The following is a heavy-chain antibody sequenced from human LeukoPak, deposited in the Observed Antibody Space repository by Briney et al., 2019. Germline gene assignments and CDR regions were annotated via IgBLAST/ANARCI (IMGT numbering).Heavy chain of an antibody. CDR3: AKRTNIAVAGTDY. CDR2: ITASGSTT. Sequence: GGSLRLSCADSGFTFSSSAMAWVRQAPGKRPEWVSGITASGSTTYYADSVKGRFTISRDNSKNTLYLQMNSLRAEDTAVYYCAKRTNIAVAGTDYWGQGTLVTVSS. D-gene: IGHD6-19*01. CDR1: GFTFSSSA. J-gene: IGHJ4*02. V-gene: IGHV3-23*01.